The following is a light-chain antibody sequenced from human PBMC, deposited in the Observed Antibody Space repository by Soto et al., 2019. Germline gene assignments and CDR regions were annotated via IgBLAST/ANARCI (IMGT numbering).Light chain of an antibody. Sequence: IELTQTTYSLSASVGDRGTITCRASPSISSYLNCYQQKPGKAPKLLIYDASNLETGVPSRFSGSGSGTDFTLTISSLQPEDFATYYCQQSYSTPITFGQGTRLEI. V-gene: IGKV1-39*01. CDR2: DAS. CDR1: PSISSY. J-gene: IGKJ5*01. CDR3: QQSYSTPIT.